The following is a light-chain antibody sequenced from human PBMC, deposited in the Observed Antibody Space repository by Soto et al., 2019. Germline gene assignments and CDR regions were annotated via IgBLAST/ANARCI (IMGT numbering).Light chain of an antibody. CDR2: GAS. Sequence: ETMMPHTPGTLTISPGACATLSCRDSQGVRSNFAWYHQKPRQPPRLVISGASTRAPGIPARRSGGGSGTGFTLSIISLKSEYYAMYYCQQYNNWPAVTCGQGTRLEIK. CDR3: QQYNNWPAVT. V-gene: IGKV3D-15*01. CDR1: QGVRSN. J-gene: IGKJ5*01.